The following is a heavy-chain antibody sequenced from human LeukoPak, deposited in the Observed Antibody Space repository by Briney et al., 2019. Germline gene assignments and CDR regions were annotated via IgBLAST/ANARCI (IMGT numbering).Heavy chain of an antibody. J-gene: IGHJ5*02. CDR2: INHSGRT. Sequence: SSETLSLTCAVYGGSFSGYYWSWIRQPPGKGLEWIGEINHSGRTNYNPSLKSRVTISVDTSKNQFSLKLSSVTAADTAVYYCARGLRPSMVRGVNNWFDPWGQGTLVTVSS. V-gene: IGHV4-34*01. D-gene: IGHD3-10*01. CDR1: GGSFSGYY. CDR3: ARGLRPSMVRGVNNWFDP.